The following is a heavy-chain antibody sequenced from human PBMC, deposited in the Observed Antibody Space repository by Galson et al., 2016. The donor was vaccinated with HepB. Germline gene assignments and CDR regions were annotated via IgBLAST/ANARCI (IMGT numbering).Heavy chain of an antibody. Sequence: SLRLSCAASGFTFSAHYMSWIRQAPGKGLEWISYIDSSGRPLYYADSVKGRFTISRDNVRNTLYLGMNSLRVEDTAVYYCVRDHDWAFDYWGQGLLITVSS. J-gene: IGHJ4*02. D-gene: IGHD3-9*01. CDR2: IDSSGRPL. V-gene: IGHV3-11*01. CDR3: VRDHDWAFDY. CDR1: GFTFSAHY.